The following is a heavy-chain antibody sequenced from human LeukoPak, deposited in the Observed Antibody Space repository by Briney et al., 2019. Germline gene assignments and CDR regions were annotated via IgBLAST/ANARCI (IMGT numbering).Heavy chain of an antibody. CDR1: GFTVSSNY. CDR2: IYSSGSA. V-gene: IGHV3-66*01. Sequence: PGGSLRLSCAASGFTVSSNYMTWVRQAPGKGLEWGSLIYSSGSAYYVDSVRGRFTISRDNSKNTLYLQMNSLRAEDTAVYFCARDTYYYGMDVWGQGTTVTVCS. J-gene: IGHJ6*02. CDR3: ARDTYYYGMDV.